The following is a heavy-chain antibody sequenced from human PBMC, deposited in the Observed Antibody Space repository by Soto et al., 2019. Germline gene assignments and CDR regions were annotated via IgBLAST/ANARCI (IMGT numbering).Heavy chain of an antibody. CDR3: AKLSRERSSWYRAPYGMDV. D-gene: IGHD6-13*01. J-gene: IGHJ6*02. Sequence: GGSLRLSCAASGFTFSSYGMHWVRQAPGKGLEWVAVISYDGSNKYYADSVKGRFTISRDNSKNTLYLQMNSLRAEDTAVYYCAKLSRERSSWYRAPYGMDVWGQGTTVTVSS. V-gene: IGHV3-30*18. CDR2: ISYDGSNK. CDR1: GFTFSSYG.